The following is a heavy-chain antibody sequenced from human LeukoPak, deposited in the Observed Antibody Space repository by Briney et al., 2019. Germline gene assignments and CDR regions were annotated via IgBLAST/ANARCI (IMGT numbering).Heavy chain of an antibody. V-gene: IGHV1-46*01. CDR1: VYTFTIYY. J-gene: IGHJ4*02. D-gene: IGHD2-2*01. CDR2: NNPSDGST. Sequence: ASVNVSCKASVYTFTIYYMHWVRQAPGQGLEWIGINNPSDGSTSYAQKFHRRVTMTRDTSTSTVYMELSSLRSEDTAVYYCARDAMSSPYLDYWGQGTLVTVSS. CDR3: ARDAMSSPYLDY.